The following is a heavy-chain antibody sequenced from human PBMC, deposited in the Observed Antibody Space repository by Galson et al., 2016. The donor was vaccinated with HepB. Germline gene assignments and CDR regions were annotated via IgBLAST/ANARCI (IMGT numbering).Heavy chain of an antibody. Sequence: QSGAEVKKPGESLQISCKASGYNFTLYYIAWVRQVPGGGLAWMGIIYPGDSETRYSPSFQDHVTISADKSFTTAHLGWSSLKTSDTAIYYCARQAFYYGSGSYFLDYWGQGTLVTVSS. J-gene: IGHJ4*02. CDR1: GYNFTLYY. V-gene: IGHV5-51*01. CDR3: ARQAFYYGSGSYFLDY. D-gene: IGHD3-10*01. CDR2: IYPGDSET.